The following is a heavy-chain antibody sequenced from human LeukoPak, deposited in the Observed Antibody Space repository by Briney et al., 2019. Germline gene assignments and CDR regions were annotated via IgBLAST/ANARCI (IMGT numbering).Heavy chain of an antibody. Sequence: PGGSLRLSCAASGFTVSGNYMSWVRQAPGKRLEWVSVIYSGGSTYYADSVKGRFTISRDNSKNTLYLQMNSLRAEDTAVYYCARDGAHCTNGVCYSYGAFDIWGQGTMVTVSS. CDR2: IYSGGST. V-gene: IGHV3-66*02. J-gene: IGHJ3*02. CDR3: ARDGAHCTNGVCYSYGAFDI. D-gene: IGHD2-8*01. CDR1: GFTVSGNY.